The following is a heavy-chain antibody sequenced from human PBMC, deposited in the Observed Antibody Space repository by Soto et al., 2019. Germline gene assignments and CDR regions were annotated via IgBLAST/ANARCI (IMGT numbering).Heavy chain of an antibody. D-gene: IGHD2-15*01. J-gene: IGHJ4*02. CDR2: ILPILDIA. V-gene: IGHV1-69*08. CDR3: ATEDVDSSAAKGISY. Sequence: QVQLDQSGAEVKKPGSSVKVSCKASGGTFHSHTITWARPAPGQGLEWMGRILPILDIATYAQKFQGRVTITTETSTSTVYMPLRSLTSKGAAVYYFATEDVDSSAAKGISYWRQGTRVTLSP. CDR1: GGTFHSHT.